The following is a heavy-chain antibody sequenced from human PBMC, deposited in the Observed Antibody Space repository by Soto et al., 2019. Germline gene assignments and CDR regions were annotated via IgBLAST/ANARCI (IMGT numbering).Heavy chain of an antibody. CDR3: ARLLVPAAMRGPFDP. Sequence: GASVKVSCKASGYTFTSYYMHWVRQAPGQGLEWMGIINPSGGSTSYAQKFQGRVTMTRDTSTSTVYMELSSLRSEDTAVYYCARLLVPAAMRGPFDPWGQGTLVTVSS. V-gene: IGHV1-46*01. CDR2: INPSGGST. D-gene: IGHD2-2*01. CDR1: GYTFTSYY. J-gene: IGHJ5*02.